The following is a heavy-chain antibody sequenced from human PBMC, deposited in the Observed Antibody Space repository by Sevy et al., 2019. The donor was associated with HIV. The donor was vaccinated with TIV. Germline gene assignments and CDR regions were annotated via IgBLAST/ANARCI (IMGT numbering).Heavy chain of an antibody. J-gene: IGHJ6*02. CDR1: GFTFSDYY. V-gene: IGHV3-11*01. D-gene: IGHD2-8*02. CDR2: ISSSGSTI. CDR3: ARRSVLGYCNGCDSGMDV. Sequence: GGSLRLSCAASGFTFSDYYMSWIRQAPGKGLEWVSYISSSGSTIYYADSVKGRFTISRDNAKNSLYLQMNSLRAEDTAVYYCARRSVLGYCNGCDSGMDVWGQGTTVTVSS.